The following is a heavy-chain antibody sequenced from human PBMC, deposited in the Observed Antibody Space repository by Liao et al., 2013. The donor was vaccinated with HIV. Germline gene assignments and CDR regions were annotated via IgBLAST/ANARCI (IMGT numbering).Heavy chain of an antibody. D-gene: IGHD3-3*01. CDR2: IYTSGST. CDR1: GGSISSFY. V-gene: IGHV4-4*07. J-gene: IGHJ3*02. CDR3: ARDRGFWSGFRAFDI. Sequence: QVQLQESGPGLVKPSETLSLTCTVSGGSISSFYWSWIRQPAGKGLEWIGHIYTSGSTNYNPSLKSRVTMSVDTSKNQFSLKLSSVTAADTAVYYCARDRGFWSGFRAFDIWGQGTMVTVSS.